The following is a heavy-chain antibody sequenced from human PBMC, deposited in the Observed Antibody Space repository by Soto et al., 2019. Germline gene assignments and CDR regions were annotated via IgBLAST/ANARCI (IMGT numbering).Heavy chain of an antibody. CDR2: LVSISGRP. CDR1: GRNLSSYA. V-gene: IGHV1-69*13. J-gene: IGHJ6*02. Sequence: SVKLACKASGRNLSSYATPCVRQAPRQGREWTVGLVSISGRPNYAQKFHGRVTITPDESTSTAAMELSTVRSEDTAVYYCASRNKGASYDFWRGYDRKDSYYGMDVWGQGTTVSASS. CDR3: ASRNKGASYDFWRGYDRKDSYYGMDV. D-gene: IGHD3-3*01.